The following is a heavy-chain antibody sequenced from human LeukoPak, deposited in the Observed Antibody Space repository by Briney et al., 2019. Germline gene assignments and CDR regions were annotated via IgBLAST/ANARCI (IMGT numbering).Heavy chain of an antibody. CDR2: IYYSGST. CDR1: GGSISSSSYY. V-gene: IGHV4-39*07. J-gene: IGHJ4*02. Sequence: SETLSLTCTVSGGSISSSSYYWGWIRQPPGKGLEWIGGIYYSGSTYYNPSLKSRVTISVDTSKNQFSLKLSSVTAADTAVYYCATLRNSGWTFDYWGQGTLVTVSS. D-gene: IGHD6-19*01. CDR3: ATLRNSGWTFDY.